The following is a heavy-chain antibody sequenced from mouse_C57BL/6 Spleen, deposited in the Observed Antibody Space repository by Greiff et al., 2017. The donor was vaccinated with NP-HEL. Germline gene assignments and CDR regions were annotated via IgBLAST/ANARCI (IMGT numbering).Heavy chain of an antibody. Sequence: EVKLQESGPGLVKPSQSLSLTCSVTGYSITSGYYWNWIRQFPGNKLEWMGYISYDGSNNYNPSLKNRISITRDTSKNQFFLKLNSVTTEDTATYYCARGDLLAYWGQGTLVTVSA. CDR2: ISYDGSN. J-gene: IGHJ3*01. CDR1: GYSITSGYY. V-gene: IGHV3-6*01. D-gene: IGHD3-3*01. CDR3: ARGDLLAY.